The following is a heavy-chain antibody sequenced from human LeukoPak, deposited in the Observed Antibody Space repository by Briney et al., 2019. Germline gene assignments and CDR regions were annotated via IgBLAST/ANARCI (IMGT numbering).Heavy chain of an antibody. V-gene: IGHV3-21*01. CDR1: GFTFSSYS. Sequence: GGSLRLSCAASGFTFSSYSMNWVRQAPGKGLEWVSSISSSSSYIYYADSVKGRFTISGDNAKNSLYLQMNSLRAEDTAVYYCASARYGDSYMDVWGKGTTVTVSS. CDR3: ASARYGDSYMDV. D-gene: IGHD4-17*01. J-gene: IGHJ6*03. CDR2: ISSSSSYI.